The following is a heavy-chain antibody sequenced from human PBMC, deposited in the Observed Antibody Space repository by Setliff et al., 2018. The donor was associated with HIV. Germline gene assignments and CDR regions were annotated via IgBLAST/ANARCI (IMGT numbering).Heavy chain of an antibody. V-gene: IGHV3-74*01. CDR2: INSDGSDT. CDR1: GFTFSNSW. J-gene: IGHJ4*02. D-gene: IGHD3-22*01. CDR3: AKDVYVAKYYYGSSGYSGSYYFDY. Sequence: PGGSLRLSCVASGFTFSNSWMHWVRQVPGKGLVWVSRINSDGSDTRYADSVKGRFTISRDNAKNTLYLQMNSLRAEDTAVYYCAKDVYVAKYYYGSSGYSGSYYFDYWGQGTLVTVSS.